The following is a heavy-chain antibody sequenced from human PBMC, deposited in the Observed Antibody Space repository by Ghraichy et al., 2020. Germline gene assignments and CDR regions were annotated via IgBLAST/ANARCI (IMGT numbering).Heavy chain of an antibody. D-gene: IGHD4-17*01. Sequence: SVKVSCKASGGTFSSYAISWVRQAPGQGLEWMGRIIPILGIANYAQKFQGRVTITADKSTSTAYMELSSLRSEDTAVYYCARGGNDYGASLGYWGQGTLVTVSS. CDR1: GGTFSSYA. CDR3: ARGGNDYGASLGY. V-gene: IGHV1-69*04. CDR2: IIPILGIA. J-gene: IGHJ4*02.